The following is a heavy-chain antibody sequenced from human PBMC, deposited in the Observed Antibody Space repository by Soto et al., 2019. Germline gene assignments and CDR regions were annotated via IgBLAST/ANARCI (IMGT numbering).Heavy chain of an antibody. Sequence: SETLSLTCTVSGGSISSYYGSWIRQPPGKGLEWIGYIYYSGSTNYNPSLKSRVTISVDTSKNQFSLKLSSVTAADTAVYYCARGPGSYSYYFDYWGQGTLVTVSS. CDR2: IYYSGST. J-gene: IGHJ4*02. D-gene: IGHD3-10*01. V-gene: IGHV4-59*01. CDR3: ARGPGSYSYYFDY. CDR1: GGSISSYY.